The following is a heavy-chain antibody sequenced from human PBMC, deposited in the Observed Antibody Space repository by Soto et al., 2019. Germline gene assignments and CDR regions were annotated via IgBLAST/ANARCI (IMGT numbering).Heavy chain of an antibody. Sequence: GGSLRLSCAASGFTFSSYAMHWVRQAPGKGLEWVAVISYDGSNKYYADSVKGRFTISRDNSKNTLYLQMNSLRAEDTAVYYCARDPYIAAAGYFDYWGQGTLVTVSS. D-gene: IGHD6-13*01. CDR3: ARDPYIAAAGYFDY. J-gene: IGHJ4*02. CDR1: GFTFSSYA. CDR2: ISYDGSNK. V-gene: IGHV3-30-3*01.